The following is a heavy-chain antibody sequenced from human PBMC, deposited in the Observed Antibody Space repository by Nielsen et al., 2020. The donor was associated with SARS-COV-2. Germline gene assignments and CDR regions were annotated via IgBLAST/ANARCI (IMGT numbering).Heavy chain of an antibody. D-gene: IGHD6-19*01. J-gene: IGHJ4*02. CDR1: GCTFTAYY. V-gene: IGHV1-2*02. CDR2: FNPGSGGT. Sequence: ASVKVSCKASGCTFTAYYIHWVRQAPGQGLEWMGWFNPGSGGTKYAQKFQGRVTTTRDMSVNTAYMELSGLTSDDTAVYYCARGAQQWLADYWGQGTLVTVSS. CDR3: ARGAQQWLADY.